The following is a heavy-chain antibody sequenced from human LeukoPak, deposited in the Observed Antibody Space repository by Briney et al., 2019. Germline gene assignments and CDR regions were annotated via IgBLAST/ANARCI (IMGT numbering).Heavy chain of an antibody. J-gene: IGHJ4*02. CDR3: AKDVGAPYGSGSYYYNHNSFDY. D-gene: IGHD3-10*01. CDR2: ISWNSGSI. Sequence: GGSLRLSCAASGFTFDDYAMNWVRQAPGKGLEWVSGISWNSGSIGYADSVKGRFTISRDNAKNSLYLHMNSLRAEDTALYYCAKDVGAPYGSGSYYYNHNSFDYWVQGALVTVSS. CDR1: GFTFDDYA. V-gene: IGHV3-9*01.